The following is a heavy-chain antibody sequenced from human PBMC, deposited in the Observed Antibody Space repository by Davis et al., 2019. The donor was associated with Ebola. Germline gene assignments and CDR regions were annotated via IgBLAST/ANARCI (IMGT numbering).Heavy chain of an antibody. CDR3: ARGKWFDP. Sequence: AASVKVSCKASGYTFTGYYMHWVRRAPGQGLEWMGRINPYNGGTNYAQKFQGRVTMTRDTSISTAYMELSGLRFDDTAVYYCARGKWFDPWGQGTLVSVTS. CDR2: INPYNGGT. CDR1: GYTFTGYY. J-gene: IGHJ5*02. V-gene: IGHV1-2*06.